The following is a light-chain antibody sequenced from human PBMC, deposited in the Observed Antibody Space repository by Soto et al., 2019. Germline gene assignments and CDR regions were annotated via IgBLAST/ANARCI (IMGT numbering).Light chain of an antibody. CDR1: SSDVGSYNL. J-gene: IGLJ2*01. CDR2: EGS. Sequence: QSALTQPASVSGSPGQSITISCTGTSSDVGSYNLVSWYQQHPGKAPKLMIYEGSKRPSGVSSRFSGSRSGNTASLTISGLQAEDEADYYCCSYAGTSLVFGGGTKVTVL. V-gene: IGLV2-23*01. CDR3: CSYAGTSLV.